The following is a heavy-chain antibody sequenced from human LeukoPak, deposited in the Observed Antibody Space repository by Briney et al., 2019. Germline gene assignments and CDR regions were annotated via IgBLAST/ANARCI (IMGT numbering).Heavy chain of an antibody. J-gene: IGHJ3*02. D-gene: IGHD3-9*01. CDR3: ARDSSVIRYFVWLLSYDAFDI. Sequence: SVKLSCKASGYTFTGYYMHWVRQAPAQGLEWMGWINPNSGGTNYAQKFQGRVTMTRDTSISTAYMELSRLRSDDTAVYYCARDSSVIRYFVWLLSYDAFDIWGQGTMVTVSS. CDR2: INPNSGGT. V-gene: IGHV1-2*02. CDR1: GYTFTGYY.